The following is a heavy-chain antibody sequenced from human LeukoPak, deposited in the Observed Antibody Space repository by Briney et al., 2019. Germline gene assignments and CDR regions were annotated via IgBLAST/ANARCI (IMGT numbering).Heavy chain of an antibody. CDR2: INRDGSEK. D-gene: IGHD3-22*01. J-gene: IGHJ4*02. CDR1: GFTFSSYW. Sequence: GGSLRLSCAASGFTFSSYWMNWVRQAPGKGLEWVANINRDGSEKYYVDSVKGRFTISRDNAKNSVFLQMNSLRAEDTAVYYCARDGDYYDSSGYYYWGQGTLVTVSS. V-gene: IGHV3-7*01. CDR3: ARDGDYYDSSGYYY.